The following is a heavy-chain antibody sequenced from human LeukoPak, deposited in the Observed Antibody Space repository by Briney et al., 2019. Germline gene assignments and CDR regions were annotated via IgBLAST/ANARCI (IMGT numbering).Heavy chain of an antibody. CDR2: ISGSGGST. J-gene: IGHJ4*02. CDR3: AKKGVGSGSYFVFDN. D-gene: IGHD1-26*01. CDR1: GLTFSSYA. V-gene: IGHV3-23*01. Sequence: GGSLRPSCAASGLTFSSYAMSWVRQGPGKGLEWVSTISGSGGSTYYADSVKGRFTISRDNSKNTLYLQMNSLRAEDTAVYYCAKKGVGSGSYFVFDNWGQGTLVTVSS.